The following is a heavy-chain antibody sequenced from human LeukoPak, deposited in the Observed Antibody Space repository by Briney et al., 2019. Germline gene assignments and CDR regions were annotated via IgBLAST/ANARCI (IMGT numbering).Heavy chain of an antibody. Sequence: SETLSLTCTVSGGSSSSHYWSWIRQPPGKGLEWIGYISYIGSTNYNPSLKSRVTISVDTSKNQFSLKLSSVTAADTAVYYCARDPTTVTKGLDIWGQGTMVTVSS. D-gene: IGHD4-17*01. J-gene: IGHJ3*02. CDR3: ARDPTTVTKGLDI. CDR1: GGSSSSHY. CDR2: ISYIGST. V-gene: IGHV4-59*11.